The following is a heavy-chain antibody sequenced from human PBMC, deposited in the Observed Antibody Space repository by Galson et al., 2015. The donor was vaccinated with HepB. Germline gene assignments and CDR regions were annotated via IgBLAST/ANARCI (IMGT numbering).Heavy chain of an antibody. Sequence: SVKVSCKASGYTFTSYGISWVRQAPGQGLEWMGWISAYNGNTNYAQKLQGRVTVTTDTSTSTAYMELRSLRSDDTAVYYCARLPIYSSGFWFDYWGQGTLVTVSS. CDR2: ISAYNGNT. V-gene: IGHV1-18*01. J-gene: IGHJ4*02. CDR1: GYTFTSYG. CDR3: ARLPIYSSGFWFDY. D-gene: IGHD6-19*01.